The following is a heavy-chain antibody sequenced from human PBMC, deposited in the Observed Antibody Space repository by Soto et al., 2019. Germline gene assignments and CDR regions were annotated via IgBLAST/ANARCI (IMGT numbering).Heavy chain of an antibody. D-gene: IGHD3-3*01. V-gene: IGHV1-2*04. CDR1: GYTFTGYY. J-gene: IGHJ6*02. Sequence: ASVKVSCKASGYTFTGYYMHWVRQAPGQGLEWMGWINPNSGGTNYAQKFQGWVTMTRDTSISTAYMELSRLRSDDTAVYYCAIAGYDFWSGYSGGRDYYGMDVWGQGTTVTVSS. CDR2: INPNSGGT. CDR3: AIAGYDFWSGYSGGRDYYGMDV.